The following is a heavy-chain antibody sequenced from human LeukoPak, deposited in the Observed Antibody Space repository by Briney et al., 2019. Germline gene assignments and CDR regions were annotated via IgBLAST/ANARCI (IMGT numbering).Heavy chain of an antibody. CDR2: IDPSDSHA. D-gene: IGHD2-15*01. Sequence: GESLKISCKGSGYTFTSYWITWVRQMPGKGLEWMGRIDPSDSHASYSPSLQGHVTISADKPINTAYLQWSSLKASDTAMYYCARHDCSGGSCPLAYWGQGTLVTVPS. CDR1: GYTFTSYW. CDR3: ARHDCSGGSCPLAY. V-gene: IGHV5-10-1*01. J-gene: IGHJ4*02.